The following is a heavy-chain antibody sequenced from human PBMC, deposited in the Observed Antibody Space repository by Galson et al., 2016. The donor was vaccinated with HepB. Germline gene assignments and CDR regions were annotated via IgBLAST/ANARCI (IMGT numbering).Heavy chain of an antibody. CDR3: ARTKSVGQYYDGMDV. D-gene: IGHD1-26*01. CDR2: IYHTGST. V-gene: IGHV4-59*01. CDR1: GASISSYY. J-gene: IGHJ6*02. Sequence: ETLSLTCSVSGASISSYYWSWIRQSPGKGLEWIGQIYHTGSTNCNPSLRSRVTISVDTSKNEFSLNLTSVTAADTAVYYCARTKSVGQYYDGMDVWGQGTTVTVSS.